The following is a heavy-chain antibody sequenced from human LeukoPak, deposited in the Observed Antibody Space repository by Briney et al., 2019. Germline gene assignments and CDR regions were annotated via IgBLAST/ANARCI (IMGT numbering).Heavy chain of an antibody. J-gene: IGHJ4*02. D-gene: IGHD4-17*01. V-gene: IGHV3-33*06. CDR3: VKDDRRYGDYGYFDH. Sequence: GGSLRLSCAASGFTFSTYGMHWVRQAPGKGLEWVAVIWFDGSNKYNADSVKGRFTISRDNSKNTLYLQMNSLRAEDTAIYYCVKDDRRYGDYGYFDHWGQGALVTVSS. CDR2: IWFDGSNK. CDR1: GFTFSTYG.